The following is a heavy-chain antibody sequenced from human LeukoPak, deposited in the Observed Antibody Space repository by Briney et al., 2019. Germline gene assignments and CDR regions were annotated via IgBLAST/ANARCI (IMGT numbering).Heavy chain of an antibody. D-gene: IGHD5-18*01. J-gene: IGHJ4*02. Sequence: GGSLRLSCAATRLTFSSYAMTWVRQAPGKGLEWVSTISGSGGSTYCADSVKGRFTMSRDDSKNTLYLQMNSLRAEDTAIYYCAKGIGAYSYGFDYWGQGTLVTVSS. CDR3: AKGIGAYSYGFDY. V-gene: IGHV3-23*01. CDR1: RLTFSSYA. CDR2: ISGSGGST.